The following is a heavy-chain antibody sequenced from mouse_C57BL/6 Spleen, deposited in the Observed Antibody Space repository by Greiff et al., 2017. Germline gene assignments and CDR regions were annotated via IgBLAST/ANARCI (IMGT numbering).Heavy chain of an antibody. D-gene: IGHD2-1*01. J-gene: IGHJ3*01. CDR2: IWRGGST. CDR1: GFSLTSYG. V-gene: IGHV2-2*01. Sequence: VKLQQSGPGLVQPSQSLSITCTASGFSLTSYGVHWVRQSPGKGLEWLGVIWRGGSTDYNAAFISRLSISKDNSKSQVFFKMNRLQADDTAIYYCARKGGNRAWFAYWGQGTMVTVSA. CDR3: ARKGGNRAWFAY.